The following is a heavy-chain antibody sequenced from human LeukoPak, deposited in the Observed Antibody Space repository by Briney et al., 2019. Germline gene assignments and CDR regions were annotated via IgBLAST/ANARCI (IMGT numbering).Heavy chain of an antibody. J-gene: IGHJ4*02. CDR3: ARDRSGYYYYFDY. CDR1: GFTFTVYT. Sequence: GGSLRLSWAPPGFTFTVYTMHRGRQAPRKGGERVAVISLEGSNKYYADSVKGRLTTSRDNSKNTLYLQMNSLRAEDTAVYYCARDRSGYYYYFDYWGQETLVTVSS. D-gene: IGHD3-22*01. V-gene: IGHV3-30*04. CDR2: ISLEGSNK.